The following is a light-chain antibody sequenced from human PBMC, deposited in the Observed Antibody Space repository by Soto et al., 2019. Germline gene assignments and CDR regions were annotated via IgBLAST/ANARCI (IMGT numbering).Light chain of an antibody. J-gene: IGKJ1*01. V-gene: IGKV3-20*01. Sequence: EIVLTQSPATLSLSPGERATLSCRASQSVGIYLAWYQQKPGQASRLLIYGASNRATGIPDRFSGSGSGTDFTLTISRLEPEDFAVYYCQQYGSSGTFGQGTKVDIK. CDR2: GAS. CDR3: QQYGSSGT. CDR1: QSVGIY.